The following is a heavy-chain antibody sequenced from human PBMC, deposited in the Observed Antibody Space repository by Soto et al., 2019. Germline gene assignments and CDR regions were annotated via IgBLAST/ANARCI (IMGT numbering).Heavy chain of an antibody. V-gene: IGHV3-33*01. CDR1: GFTFSSYG. CDR3: AREEGVVARAFDY. J-gene: IGHJ4*02. Sequence: QVQLVESGGGVVQPGRSLRLSCTTSGFTFSSYGMHWVRQAPGKGLEWMEIIWFDGSNKFYADSVKGRFTISRDNSKSTMYLHMNSLRVEDTAVYYCAREEGVVARAFDYWRQGTLVTASS. CDR2: IWFDGSNK. D-gene: IGHD2-15*01.